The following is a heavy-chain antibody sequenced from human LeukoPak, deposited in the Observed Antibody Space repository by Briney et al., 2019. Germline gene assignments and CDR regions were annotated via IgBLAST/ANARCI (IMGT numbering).Heavy chain of an antibody. D-gene: IGHD3-9*01. J-gene: IGHJ6*03. CDR1: GFTFSSNG. CDR2: ISSNGGST. V-gene: IGHV3-64*01. Sequence: GGSLRLSCAASGFTFSSNGMNWVRQAPGKGLEYVSAISSNGGSTYYANSVKGRFTISRDNAKNSLYLQMNSLRAEDTAVYYCARARYFDWLLGAGPYYYYYMDVWGKGTTVTVSS. CDR3: ARARYFDWLLGAGPYYYYYMDV.